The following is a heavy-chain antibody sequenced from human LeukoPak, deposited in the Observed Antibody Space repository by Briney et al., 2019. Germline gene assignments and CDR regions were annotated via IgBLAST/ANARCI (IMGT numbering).Heavy chain of an antibody. V-gene: IGHV1-46*01. CDR3: ARGRAYDILTGYYIPSFAGNWFDP. D-gene: IGHD3-9*01. CDR1: GYTFTSYY. Sequence: ASVKVSCKASGYTFTSYYMHWVRQAPGQGLEWMGTINPSGGSTSYAQKFQGRVTMTRDTSTSTVYMELSSLRSEDTAVYYCARGRAYDILTGYYIPSFAGNWFDPWGQGTLVTVSS. J-gene: IGHJ5*02. CDR2: INPSGGST.